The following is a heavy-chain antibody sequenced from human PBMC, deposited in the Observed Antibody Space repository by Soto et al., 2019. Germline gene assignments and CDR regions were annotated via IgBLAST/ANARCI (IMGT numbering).Heavy chain of an antibody. Sequence: QVQLVQSGAEVKKPGSSVKVSCKASGGTFSSYTISWVRQAPGQGLEWMGRIIPILGIANYAQKFQGRVTXXAXKXXSTAYMELSSLRSEDTAVYYCARGVTTVTGYGMDVWGQGTTVTVSS. CDR1: GGTFSSYT. D-gene: IGHD4-17*01. CDR2: IIPILGIA. CDR3: ARGVTTVTGYGMDV. V-gene: IGHV1-69*02. J-gene: IGHJ6*02.